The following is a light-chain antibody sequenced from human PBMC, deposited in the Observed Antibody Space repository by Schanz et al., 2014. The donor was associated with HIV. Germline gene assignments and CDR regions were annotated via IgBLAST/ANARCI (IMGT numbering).Light chain of an antibody. CDR2: GVS. CDR1: QSVSSIY. CDR3: QQYGSSPYT. J-gene: IGKJ2*01. V-gene: IGKV3-20*01. Sequence: IVLTQSPGTLSLSPGERATLSCRASQSVSSIYLAWYQHKPGQAPRLLIYGVSSRATGIPDRFSGSGSGTDFTLTISRLEPEDFAVYYCQQYGSSPYTFGQGTKLEIK.